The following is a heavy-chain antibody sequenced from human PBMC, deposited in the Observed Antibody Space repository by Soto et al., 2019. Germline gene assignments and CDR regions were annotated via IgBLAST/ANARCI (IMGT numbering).Heavy chain of an antibody. V-gene: IGHV1-2*02. CDR2: INPNSGGT. J-gene: IGHJ4*02. CDR3: ARDRGDYYDSSGYYSIYYFDY. Sequence: AASVKVSCKASGYTFTGYYMHWVRQAPGQGLEWMGWINPNSGGTNYAQKFQGRVTMTRDTSISTAYMELSRLRSDDTAVYYCARDRGDYYDSSGYYSIYYFDYWGQGTLVTVSS. CDR1: GYTFTGYY. D-gene: IGHD3-22*01.